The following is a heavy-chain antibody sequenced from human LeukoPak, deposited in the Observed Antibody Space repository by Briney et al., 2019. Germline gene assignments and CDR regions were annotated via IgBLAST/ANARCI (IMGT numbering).Heavy chain of an antibody. J-gene: IGHJ4*02. CDR3: AREFVGYYYGSGSYDLDY. Sequence: TGGSLRLSCAASGFTFSSYSVNWVRQAPGKGLEWVSYISSSSSTIYYANSVKCRFTISRDNAKNSLYLQMNSLRAEDTAVYYCAREFVGYYYGSGSYDLDYWGQGTLVTVSS. V-gene: IGHV3-48*01. CDR1: GFTFSSYS. CDR2: ISSSSSTI. D-gene: IGHD3-10*01.